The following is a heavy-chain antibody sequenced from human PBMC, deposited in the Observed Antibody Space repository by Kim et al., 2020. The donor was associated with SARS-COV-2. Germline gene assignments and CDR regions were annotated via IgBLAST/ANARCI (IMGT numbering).Heavy chain of an antibody. V-gene: IGHV3-11*01. CDR2: ISSSGSTI. CDR3: ARDDSPRLYDFWSGYPTHYYGMDV. Sequence: GGSLRLSCAASGFTFSDYYMSWIRQAPGKGLEWVSYISSSGSTIYYADSVKGRFTISRDNAKNSLYLQMISLRAEDTAVYYCARDDSPRLYDFWSGYPTHYYGMDVWGQGTTVTVSS. J-gene: IGHJ6*02. CDR1: GFTFSDYY. D-gene: IGHD3-3*01.